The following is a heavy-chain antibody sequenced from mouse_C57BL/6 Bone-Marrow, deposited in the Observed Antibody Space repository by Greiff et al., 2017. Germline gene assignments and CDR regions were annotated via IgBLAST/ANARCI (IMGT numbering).Heavy chain of an antibody. V-gene: IGHV5-4*01. Sequence: EVKVVESGGGLVKPGGSLKLSCAASGFTFSSYAMSWVRQTPEKRLEWVATISDGGSYTYYPDNVKGRFTISRDNAKNNLYLQMSHLKSEDTAMYYCARELRTYCDYWGQGTTLTVSS. D-gene: IGHD1-1*01. CDR3: ARELRTYCDY. J-gene: IGHJ2*01. CDR2: ISDGGSYT. CDR1: GFTFSSYA.